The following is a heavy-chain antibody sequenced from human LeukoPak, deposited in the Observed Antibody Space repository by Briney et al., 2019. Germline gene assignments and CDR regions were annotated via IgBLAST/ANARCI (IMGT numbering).Heavy chain of an antibody. CDR2: ISSSSSYK. V-gene: IGHV3-21*01. J-gene: IGHJ4*02. Sequence: GGSLRLSCAASGFTFSSYSMNWVRQAPGKGLEWVSSISSSSSYKYYADSVKGRFTISRVNAKNSLYLQMNSLRAEDTAVYYCARDSEQNHHYGDYPDYWGQGTLVTVSS. CDR1: GFTFSSYS. CDR3: ARDSEQNHHYGDYPDY. D-gene: IGHD4-17*01.